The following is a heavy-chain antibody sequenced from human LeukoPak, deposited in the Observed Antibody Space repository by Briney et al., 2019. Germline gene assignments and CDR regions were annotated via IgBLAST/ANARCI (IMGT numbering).Heavy chain of an antibody. V-gene: IGHV3-23*01. D-gene: IGHD3-22*01. Sequence: QSGGSLRLSCAASGFTFSSYDMSWVRQAPGKGLEWVSAISGSGGSTYYADSVKGRFTISRDNSKNTLYLQMNSLRAEDTAVYYCAKDLPLYYYDSSGYYGGYFDYWGLGTMVTVSS. CDR2: ISGSGGST. CDR3: AKDLPLYYYDSSGYYGGYFDY. CDR1: GFTFSSYD. J-gene: IGHJ4*03.